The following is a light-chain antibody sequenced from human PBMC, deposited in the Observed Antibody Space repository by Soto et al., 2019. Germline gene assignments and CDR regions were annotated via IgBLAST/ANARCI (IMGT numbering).Light chain of an antibody. Sequence: EIVMTQSPATLSVSPGERATLSCRASQSVSSNLAWYQQKPGQAPRLLIYGASTRATGIPARFSGSGSGTDLPPTIRSLHSEDFAVYNCQLYNYWRLTFGGGPKVGIK. CDR2: GAS. CDR3: QLYNYWRLT. CDR1: QSVSSN. V-gene: IGKV3-15*01. J-gene: IGKJ4*01.